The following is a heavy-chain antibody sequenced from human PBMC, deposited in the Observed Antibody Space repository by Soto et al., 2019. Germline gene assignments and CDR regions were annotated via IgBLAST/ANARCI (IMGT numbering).Heavy chain of an antibody. J-gene: IGHJ6*02. Sequence: SETLSLTCTVSGGSISSYYWSWIRQPPGKGLEWIGYIYYSGSTNYNPSLKSRVTISVDTSKNQFSLKLSSVTAADTAVYYCARDLAGYSLTYGMDVWGQGTTVTVSS. CDR1: GGSISSYY. V-gene: IGHV4-59*01. CDR3: ARDLAGYSLTYGMDV. D-gene: IGHD5-18*01. CDR2: IYYSGST.